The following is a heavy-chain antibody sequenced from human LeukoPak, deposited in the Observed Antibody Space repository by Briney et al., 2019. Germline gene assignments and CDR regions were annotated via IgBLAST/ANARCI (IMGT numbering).Heavy chain of an antibody. CDR1: GFTFSSYA. J-gene: IGHJ4*02. CDR3: ATPRGVYCSSTSCTDY. D-gene: IGHD2-2*01. CDR2: ISSSSSTI. V-gene: IGHV3-48*01. Sequence: PGGSLRLSCAASGFTFSSYAMSWVRQAPGKGLEWVSYISSSSSTIYYADSVKGRFTISRDNAKNSLYLQMNSLRAEDTAVYYCATPRGVYCSSTSCTDYWGQGTLVTVSS.